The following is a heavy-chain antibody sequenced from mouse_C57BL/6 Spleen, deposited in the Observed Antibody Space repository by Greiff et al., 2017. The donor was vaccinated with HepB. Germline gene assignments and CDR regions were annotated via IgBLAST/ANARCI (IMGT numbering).Heavy chain of an antibody. Sequence: EVQLQQSGPELVKPGASVKISCKASGYSFTDYNMNWVKQSNGKSLEWIGVINPNYGTTSYNQKFKGKATLTVDQSSSTAYMQLNSLTSKDSAVYYCARGGYGSSYRYFDVWGTGTTVTVSS. CDR2: INPNYGTT. CDR3: ARGGYGSSYRYFDV. V-gene: IGHV1-39*01. J-gene: IGHJ1*03. CDR1: GYSFTDYN. D-gene: IGHD1-1*01.